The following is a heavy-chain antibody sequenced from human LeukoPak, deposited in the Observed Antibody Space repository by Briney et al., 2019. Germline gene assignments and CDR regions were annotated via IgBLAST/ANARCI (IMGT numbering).Heavy chain of an antibody. D-gene: IGHD1-1*01. J-gene: IGHJ4*02. CDR3: VSTATFDY. CDR1: GFSFGSYW. V-gene: IGHV3-7*02. Sequence: GGSLRLSCAASGFSFGSYWMSWVRQAPGKGLEWVANIKRDGSEKYYVDSVKGRFTISRDNAKNSLYLEMNSLRVEDTAVYYCVSTATFDYWGQGTLVTVSS. CDR2: IKRDGSEK.